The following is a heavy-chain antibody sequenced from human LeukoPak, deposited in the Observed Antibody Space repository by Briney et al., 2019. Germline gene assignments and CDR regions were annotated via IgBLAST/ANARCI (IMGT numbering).Heavy chain of an antibody. CDR2: IYSGGST. CDR3: AREFGGYYFDY. J-gene: IGHJ4*02. CDR1: GFTVSSNY. V-gene: IGHV3-66*01. Sequence: TGGSLRLSCAASGFTVSSNYMSWVRQAPGKGLEWVSVIYSGGSTYYADSVKGRFTISRDNSKNTLYLQMNSLRAEDTAVYYCAREFGGYYFDYWGQGTLVTVSS. D-gene: IGHD3-10*01.